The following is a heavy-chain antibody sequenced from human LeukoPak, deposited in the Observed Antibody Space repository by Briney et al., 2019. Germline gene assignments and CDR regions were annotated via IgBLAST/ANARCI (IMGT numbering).Heavy chain of an antibody. V-gene: IGHV3-33*01. CDR1: GFPFSVYG. CDR3: ARDPNY. Sequence: GGSLRLSCAASGFPFSVYGMHWVRQAPGKGPEWVAVIGHDETYTDYADSVKGRFTISRDNSRNTLYLQINGLGAEDTAVYHCARDPNYWGQGTLVTVSS. CDR2: IGHDETYT. J-gene: IGHJ4*02.